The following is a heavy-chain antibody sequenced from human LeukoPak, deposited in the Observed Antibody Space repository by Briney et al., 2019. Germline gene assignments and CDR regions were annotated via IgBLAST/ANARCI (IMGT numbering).Heavy chain of an antibody. CDR3: AKAPVTSCRGAFCYPFDY. Sequence: PGGSLRLSCAASGFTFSSYAMSWVRQAPGKGLEWVANIKQDRSEKYYVDSVKGRFTISRDNAKNPLYLQMNSLRAEDAAVYYCAKAPVTSCRGAFCYPFDYWGQGTLVTVSS. CDR1: GFTFSSYA. D-gene: IGHD2-15*01. V-gene: IGHV3-7*03. CDR2: IKQDRSEK. J-gene: IGHJ4*02.